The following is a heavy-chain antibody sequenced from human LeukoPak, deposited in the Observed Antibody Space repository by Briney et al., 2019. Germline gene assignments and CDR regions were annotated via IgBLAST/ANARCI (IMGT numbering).Heavy chain of an antibody. CDR1: GFTFSSYA. D-gene: IGHD2-15*01. CDR2: IYSGGST. Sequence: GGSLRLSCAASGFTFSSYAMSWVRQAPGKGLEWVSVIYSGGSTYYADSVKGRFTISRDNSKNTLYLQMNSLRAEDTAVYYCARFVVVVAAFDPWGQGTLVTVSS. CDR3: ARFVVVVAAFDP. J-gene: IGHJ5*02. V-gene: IGHV3-53*01.